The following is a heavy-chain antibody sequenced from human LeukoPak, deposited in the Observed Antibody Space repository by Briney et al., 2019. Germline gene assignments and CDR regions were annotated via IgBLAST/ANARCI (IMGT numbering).Heavy chain of an antibody. CDR2: IKGDRSRI. CDR1: GLPFSSYW. V-gene: IGHV3-74*01. Sequence: PGGPLRLSCAASGLPFSSYWMHWVRQAPGKGRVWVSRIKGDRSRISYAHSEKGRFTISRDNAKNTLYLQMNSLRAEDTAVYYCAMGPYYYDSSGYYYWGQGTLVTVSS. CDR3: AMGPYYYDSSGYYY. J-gene: IGHJ4*02. D-gene: IGHD3-22*01.